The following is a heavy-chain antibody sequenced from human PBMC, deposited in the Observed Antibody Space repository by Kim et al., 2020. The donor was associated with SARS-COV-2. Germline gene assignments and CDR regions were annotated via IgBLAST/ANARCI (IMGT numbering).Heavy chain of an antibody. CDR3: ARLGGYSSGWYGVNWFDP. CDR2: ISSSSSYI. J-gene: IGHJ5*02. CDR1: GFTFSSYS. Sequence: GGSLRLSCAASGFTFSSYSMNWVRQAPGKGLEWVSSISSSSSYIYYADSVKGRFTISRDNAKNSLYLQMNSLRAEDTAVYYCARLGGYSSGWYGVNWFDPWGQGTLVTVSS. D-gene: IGHD6-19*01. V-gene: IGHV3-21*04.